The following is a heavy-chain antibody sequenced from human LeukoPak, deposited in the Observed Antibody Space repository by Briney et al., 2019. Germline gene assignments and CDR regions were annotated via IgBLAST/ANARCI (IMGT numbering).Heavy chain of an antibody. J-gene: IGHJ3*02. Sequence: GGSLRLSCAASGFTFSSYGMHWVRQAPGKGLEWVAFIRYDGSNKYYTDSVKGRFTISRDNSKNTLYLQMNSLRDEDTAVYYCAKDVGYSYSWYFAVDIWGQGTVVSVSS. CDR3: AKDVGYSYSWYFAVDI. CDR2: IRYDGSNK. CDR1: GFTFSSYG. V-gene: IGHV3-30*02. D-gene: IGHD6-13*01.